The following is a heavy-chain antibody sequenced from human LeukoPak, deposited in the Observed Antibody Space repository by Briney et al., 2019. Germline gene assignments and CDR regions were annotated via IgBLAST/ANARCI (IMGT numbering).Heavy chain of an antibody. CDR1: GFTSSSYA. V-gene: IGHV3-23*01. Sequence: GGSLRLSCAASGFTSSSYAMSWVRQAPGKGLEWVSAISGSGGSTYYADSVKGRFTISRDNSKNTLYLQMNSLRAEDTAVYYCAKPGGPRLYYFDYWGQGTLVTVSS. J-gene: IGHJ4*02. CDR2: ISGSGGST. CDR3: AKPGGPRLYYFDY. D-gene: IGHD3-16*01.